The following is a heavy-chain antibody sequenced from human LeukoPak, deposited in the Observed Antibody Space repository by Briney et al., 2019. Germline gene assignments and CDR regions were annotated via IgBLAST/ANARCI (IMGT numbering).Heavy chain of an antibody. CDR3: ARERVSSDWLFDY. CDR1: GFTFSSYS. Sequence: PGGSLRLSCAASGFTFSSYSMNWVRQAPGKGLEWVSSISSSSSYIYYADSVKGRFTISRDNAKNSLYLQMNSLRAEDTAVYYCARERVSSDWLFDYWGQGTLVTVSS. D-gene: IGHD6-19*01. V-gene: IGHV3-21*01. J-gene: IGHJ4*02. CDR2: ISSSSSYI.